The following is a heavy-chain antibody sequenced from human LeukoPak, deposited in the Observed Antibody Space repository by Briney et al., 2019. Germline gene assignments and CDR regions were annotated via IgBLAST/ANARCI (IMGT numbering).Heavy chain of an antibody. J-gene: IGHJ3*02. CDR1: GFTFDTYA. V-gene: IGHV3-23*01. CDR3: AKDAIWGNGIYDAFDI. CDR2: IGNTET. Sequence: GGSLRFSCAASGFTFDTYAMSWVRQAPGKGLEWVSTIGNTETYYADSVKGRFTISRDNRQNTVYLQMTSLRAEDTAVYFCAKDAIWGNGIYDAFDIWGQGTRVTVSS. D-gene: IGHD3-16*01.